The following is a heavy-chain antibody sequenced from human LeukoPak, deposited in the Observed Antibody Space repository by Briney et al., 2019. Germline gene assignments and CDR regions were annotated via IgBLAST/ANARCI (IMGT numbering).Heavy chain of an antibody. J-gene: IGHJ3*02. V-gene: IGHV4-59*08. CDR3: ARHDTTRAFDI. CDR1: GGSISSYY. D-gene: IGHD1-1*01. CDR2: IYYSGST. Sequence: PSETLSLTCTVSGGSISSYYWSWIRQPPGKGLEWIGYIYYSGSTNYNPSLKSRVTISVDTSKNQFSLKLSSVTAADTAVYYCARHDTTRAFDIWGQGTMVTVSS.